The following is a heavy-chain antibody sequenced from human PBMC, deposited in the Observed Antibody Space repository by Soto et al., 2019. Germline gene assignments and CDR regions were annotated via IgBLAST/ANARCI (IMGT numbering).Heavy chain of an antibody. V-gene: IGHV1-18*01. CDR3: AREAYQGYFVRGIVLDY. J-gene: IGHJ4*02. CDR1: GYTFTSYG. CDR2: ISAYNGNT. D-gene: IGHD3-10*01. Sequence: ASVKVSCKASGYTFTSYGISWVRQAPGQGLEWMGWISAYNGNTKYAQKLQGRVTMTTDKSTNTAYMELRSLRSDDTAVYYCAREAYQGYFVRGIVLDYWGQGALVTVSS.